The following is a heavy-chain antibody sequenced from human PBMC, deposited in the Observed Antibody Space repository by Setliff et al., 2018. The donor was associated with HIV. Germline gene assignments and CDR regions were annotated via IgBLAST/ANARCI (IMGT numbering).Heavy chain of an antibody. Sequence: SGPTLVHPTHTLTLTYTFSGFSLSPRGMSVSWARQPPGKALQWLARIDWDDAKYYSTSLKTRLTIPKDTSKNHVVLTMTNMDPVDTATYYCARGSESLTYFDNLGPGTLVTVSS. CDR3: ARGSESLTYFDN. D-gene: IGHD3-10*01. J-gene: IGHJ4*02. V-gene: IGHV2-70*11. CDR1: GFSLSPRGMS. CDR2: IDWDDAK.